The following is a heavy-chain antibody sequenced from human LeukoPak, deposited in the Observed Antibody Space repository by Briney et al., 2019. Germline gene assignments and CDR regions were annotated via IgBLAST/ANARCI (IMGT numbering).Heavy chain of an antibody. D-gene: IGHD6-25*01. CDR3: ARGRGYADY. V-gene: IGHV4-59*01. Sequence: SETLSLACTVSRGSISGYYWSWIRQPPGKGLEWIGYIYYSGTTNYNPSLKSRLTISVDTSKNQFSLKLTSVTSADTALYYCARGRGYADYWGQGALATVSS. CDR1: RGSISGYY. CDR2: IYYSGTT. J-gene: IGHJ4*02.